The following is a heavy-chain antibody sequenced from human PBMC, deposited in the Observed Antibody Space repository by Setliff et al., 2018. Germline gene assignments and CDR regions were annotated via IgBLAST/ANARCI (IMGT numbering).Heavy chain of an antibody. CDR1: GFVFGTYG. CDR2: VRFDGSYK. D-gene: IGHD2-8*01. CDR3: AKVKKPLIRGSGFDY. Sequence: PGESLKISCAASGFVFGTYGMHWVRQAPGKGLDWVASVRFDGSYKVYADSVKGRFTISGDNSENTLFLQMTSLRPEDTGIYYCAKVKKPLIRGSGFDYWGRGTLVTVS. V-gene: IGHV3-30*02. J-gene: IGHJ4*02.